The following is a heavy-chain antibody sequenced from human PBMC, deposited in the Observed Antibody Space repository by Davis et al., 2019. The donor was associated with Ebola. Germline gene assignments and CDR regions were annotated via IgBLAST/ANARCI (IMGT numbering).Heavy chain of an antibody. D-gene: IGHD1-14*01. CDR3: GRKFCSSATSKTGAFDN. CDR2: SP. V-gene: IGHV3-64D*08. Sequence: SPYYPDSVRDRFTVSRDNSKSTVYLQLTSLRSEDTGVYYCGRKFCSSATSKTGAFDNWGQGKMLTVSS. J-gene: IGHJ3*02.